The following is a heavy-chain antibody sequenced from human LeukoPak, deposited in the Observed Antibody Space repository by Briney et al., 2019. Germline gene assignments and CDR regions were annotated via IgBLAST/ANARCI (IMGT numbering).Heavy chain of an antibody. CDR3: ARAGGYSYGYNAFDI. Sequence: ASVKVSCKASGYTFTGYYMHWVRQAPGQGLEWMGRINPNSGGTNYAQKFQGRVTMTRDTSISTAYMGLSRLRSDDTAMYYCARAGGYSYGYNAFDIWGQGTMVTVSS. CDR2: INPNSGGT. V-gene: IGHV1-2*06. CDR1: GYTFTGYY. D-gene: IGHD5-18*01. J-gene: IGHJ3*02.